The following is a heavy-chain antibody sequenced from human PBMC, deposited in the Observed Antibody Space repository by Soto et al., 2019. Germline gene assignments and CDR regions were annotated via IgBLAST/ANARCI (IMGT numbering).Heavy chain of an antibody. CDR2: VYYTGTT. CDR3: ARDTVLTGMFDF. CDR1: GGSIGSYH. V-gene: IGHV4-59*01. Sequence: AETMSLIFHVSGGSIGSYHLSGVRQPPGKGTEWIASVYYTGTTNYNLSLGSRVTISIDAPGNRFSMELTSVTAADTDLYYCARDTVLTGMFDFWGAGTLVTVSS. D-gene: IGHD4-17*01. J-gene: IGHJ4*02.